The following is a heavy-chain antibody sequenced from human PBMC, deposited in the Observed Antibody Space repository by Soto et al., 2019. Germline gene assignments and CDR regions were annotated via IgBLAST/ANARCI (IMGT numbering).Heavy chain of an antibody. CDR3: TTGGRQLSSFDY. J-gene: IGHJ4*02. V-gene: IGHV3-15*01. CDR1: GFTFSSYW. D-gene: IGHD6-6*01. CDR2: IKSKTDGGTT. Sequence: PGGSLRLSCAASGFTFSSYWMSWVRQAPGKGLEWVGRIKSKTDGGTTDYAAPVKGRFTISRDDSKNTLYLQMNSLKTEDTAVYYCTTGGRQLSSFDYWGQGTLVTVSS.